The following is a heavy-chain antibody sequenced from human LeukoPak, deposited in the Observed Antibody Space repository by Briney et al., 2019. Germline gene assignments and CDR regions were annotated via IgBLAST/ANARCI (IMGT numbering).Heavy chain of an antibody. D-gene: IGHD1-1*01. CDR3: ARHGTSGTNLNWFDP. Sequence: SETLSLTCSVSGGSISDFYWSWIRQPAGKGLEWIGRIYSSGNTNYNPSLKSRVTMSLDASKNQFSLKVSSVTAADTAVYYCARHGTSGTNLNWFDPWGQGTLVTVSS. CDR2: IYSSGNT. CDR1: GGSISDFY. J-gene: IGHJ5*02. V-gene: IGHV4-4*07.